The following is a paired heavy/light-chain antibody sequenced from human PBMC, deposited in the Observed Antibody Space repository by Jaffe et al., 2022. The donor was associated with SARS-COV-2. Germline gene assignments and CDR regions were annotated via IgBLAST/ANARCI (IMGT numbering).Heavy chain of an antibody. CDR3: ARVGASSLDY. J-gene: IGHJ4*02. Sequence: QVHLQESGPGLVRPSETLSLTCTVSGGSISFYYWSWIRQPPGKGLEWIGYIYYTGTTDYNPSLKSRVTISVDTSKSQFSLNLSSVTAADTAVYFCARVGASSLDYWGQGTLVTVSS. V-gene: IGHV4-59*01. CDR1: GGSISFYY. CDR2: IYYTGTT.
Light chain of an antibody. V-gene: IGKV1-39*01. CDR3: QQSYSTPWT. Sequence: DIQMTPSPSSLSASVGDRVSITCRASQTISTYLNWYQHKSGKAPKLLIYAASTLQSGVPSRFSGSGSGTDFTLTISSLQPEDSGTYYCQQSYSTPWTFGQGTKLEIK. CDR2: AAS. CDR1: QTISTY. J-gene: IGKJ1*01.